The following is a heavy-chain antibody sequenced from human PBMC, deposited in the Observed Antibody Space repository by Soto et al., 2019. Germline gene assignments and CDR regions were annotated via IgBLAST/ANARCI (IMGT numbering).Heavy chain of an antibody. CDR2: ISGSSYNI. J-gene: IGHJ4*02. Sequence: EVQLVESGGGLVKPGGSLRLSCAASGFTFSTSSMNWVRQTPGKGLEWVSSISGSSYNIYYADSVKGRFTISRDNAKNSLYLQMKRLRAEDTAVYYCARDNGYDAATLDYWGQGTLVTVSS. V-gene: IGHV3-21*02. CDR3: ARDNGYDAATLDY. D-gene: IGHD5-12*01. CDR1: GFTFSTSS.